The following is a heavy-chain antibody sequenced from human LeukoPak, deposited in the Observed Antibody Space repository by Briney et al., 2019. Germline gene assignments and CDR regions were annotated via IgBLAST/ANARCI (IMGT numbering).Heavy chain of an antibody. CDR2: ISSSGSTI. CDR1: GFTFSSYG. D-gene: IGHD4-17*01. CDR3: ARDDYGDYVGY. Sequence: GRSLRLSCAASGFTFSSYGMHWVRQAPGKGLEWVSYISSSGSTIYYADSVKGRFTISRDNAKNSLYLQMNSLRAEDTAVYYCARDDYGDYVGYWGQGTLVTVSS. J-gene: IGHJ4*02. V-gene: IGHV3-48*04.